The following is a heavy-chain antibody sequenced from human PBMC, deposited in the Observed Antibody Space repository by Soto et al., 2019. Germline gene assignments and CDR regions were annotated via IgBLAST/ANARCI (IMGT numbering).Heavy chain of an antibody. CDR2: ISGSGGSA. Sequence: GGPLGSSFAASGFTFSGYAMNWVRQAPGKGLEWVSAISGSGGSAYYADSVKGRFTVSRDNSKNTLYLQMNSLRAEDTAVYYCAKTNRVLGGYFDYWGQGTLVTVSS. J-gene: IGHJ4*02. CDR3: AKTNRVLGGYFDY. CDR1: GFTFSGYA. V-gene: IGHV3-23*01. D-gene: IGHD3-3*02.